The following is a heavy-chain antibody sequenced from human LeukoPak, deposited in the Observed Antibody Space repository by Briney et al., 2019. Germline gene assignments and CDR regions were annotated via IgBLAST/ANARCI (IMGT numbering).Heavy chain of an antibody. CDR2: ISGSGGST. CDR3: AKVGGYDNWFDP. Sequence: PGGSLRLSCAASGFTFSSYAMSWVRQAPGKGLGWVSAISGSGGSTYYADSVKGRFTISRDNSKNTLYLQMNSLRAEDTAVYYCAKVGGYDNWFDPWGQGTLVTVSS. CDR1: GFTFSSYA. D-gene: IGHD5-12*01. V-gene: IGHV3-23*01. J-gene: IGHJ5*02.